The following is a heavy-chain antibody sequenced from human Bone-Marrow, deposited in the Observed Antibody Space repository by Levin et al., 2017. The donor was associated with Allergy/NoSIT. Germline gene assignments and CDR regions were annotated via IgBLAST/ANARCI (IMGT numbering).Heavy chain of an antibody. D-gene: IGHD5-18*01. J-gene: IGHJ6*02. V-gene: IGHV3-30-3*01. CDR1: GFTFSSYA. CDR3: ARDGGYSYGYSYYGMDV. Sequence: HSWGSLRLSCAASGFTFSSYAMHWVRQAPGKGLEWVAVISYDGSNKYYADPVKGRFTISRDNSKNTLYLQMNSLRAEDTAVYYCARDGGYSYGYSYYGMDVWGQGTTVTVSS. CDR2: ISYDGSNK.